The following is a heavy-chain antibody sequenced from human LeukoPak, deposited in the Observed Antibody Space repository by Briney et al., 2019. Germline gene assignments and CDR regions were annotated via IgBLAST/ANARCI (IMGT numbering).Heavy chain of an antibody. V-gene: IGHV3-23*01. CDR2: ISGGGGTT. CDR1: GFTFSGYA. Sequence: GGSLRLSCAASGFTFSGYAMSWVRQAPGKGLEWVSSISGGGGTTYYADSVKGRFTISRDNSKNTLYLQMNSLRAEDTAIYYCVKDQRSWGQGTLVTVSS. J-gene: IGHJ5*02. CDR3: VKDQRS.